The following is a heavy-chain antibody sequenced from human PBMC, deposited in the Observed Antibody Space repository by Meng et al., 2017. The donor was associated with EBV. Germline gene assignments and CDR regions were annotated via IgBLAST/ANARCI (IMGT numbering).Heavy chain of an antibody. CDR1: GYTFTGYY. D-gene: IGHD6-19*01. Sequence: QVELVQSGAEVKKPGGSVKVSFKASGYTFTGYYMHWGGQAPGQGLEWMGRINPNSGGTNYAQKFQGRVTMTRDTSISTAYMELSRLRSDDTAVYYCARVGIAVAGTGDYWGQGTLVTVSS. CDR3: ARVGIAVAGTGDY. V-gene: IGHV1-2*06. CDR2: INPNSGGT. J-gene: IGHJ4*02.